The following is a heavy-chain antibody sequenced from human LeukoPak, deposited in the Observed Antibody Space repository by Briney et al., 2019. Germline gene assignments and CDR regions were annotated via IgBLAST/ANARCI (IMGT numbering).Heavy chain of an antibody. CDR1: GYSFTGYY. V-gene: IGHV1-2*02. CDR3: ARETGANYDPGAFDV. J-gene: IGHJ3*01. CDR2: MNPKSGGT. Sequence: ASVKVSCEASGYSFTGYYIHWVRQAPGQGLEWMGWMNPKSGGTDSAEKFEGRVTMTRDTSLRTVYLELRRLRSDDTAVYYCARETGANYDPGAFDVWGKGTMVTVSS. D-gene: IGHD3-3*01.